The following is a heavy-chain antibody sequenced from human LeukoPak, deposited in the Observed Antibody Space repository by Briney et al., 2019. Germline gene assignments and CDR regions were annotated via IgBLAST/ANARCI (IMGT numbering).Heavy chain of an antibody. CDR2: INHSGST. CDR3: ARRITYRDYFDY. D-gene: IGHD1-26*01. J-gene: IGHJ4*02. V-gene: IGHV4-34*01. CDR1: GGSFSGYY. Sequence: PSETLSLTCAVYGGSFSGYYWSWIRQPPGKGLEWIGEINHSGSTNYNPSLKSRVTISVDTSKNQFSLKLSSVTAADTAVYYCARRITYRDYFDYWGQGTLATVSS.